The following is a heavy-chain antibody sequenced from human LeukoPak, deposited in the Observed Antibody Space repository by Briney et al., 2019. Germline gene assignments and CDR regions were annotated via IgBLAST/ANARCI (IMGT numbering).Heavy chain of an antibody. CDR2: IYYSGGT. CDR1: AGSISSSSYY. CDR3: ARKDYYDSSGPIDY. V-gene: IGHV4-39*01. J-gene: IGHJ4*02. D-gene: IGHD3-22*01. Sequence: PSETLSLTCTVSAGSISSSSYYWGGIRQPPGKGLEWIGSIYYSGGTYYNPYLKSRVTISVDTSKNQFSLKLSSVTAADTAVYYCARKDYYDSSGPIDYWGQGTLVTVSS.